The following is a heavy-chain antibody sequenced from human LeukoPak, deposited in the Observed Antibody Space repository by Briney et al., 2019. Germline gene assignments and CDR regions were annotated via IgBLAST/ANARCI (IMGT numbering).Heavy chain of an antibody. CDR3: ARVSDATRTFLWFGELLSSYFDY. J-gene: IGHJ4*02. CDR1: GYTFTSYG. CDR2: ISAYNGNT. D-gene: IGHD3-10*01. Sequence: EASVKVSCKASGYTFTSYGISWVRQAPGQGLEWMGWISAYNGNTNYAQKLQGRVTMTTDTSTSTAYMELRSLRSDDTAVYYCARVSDATRTFLWFGELLSSYFDYWGQGTLVTVSS. V-gene: IGHV1-18*01.